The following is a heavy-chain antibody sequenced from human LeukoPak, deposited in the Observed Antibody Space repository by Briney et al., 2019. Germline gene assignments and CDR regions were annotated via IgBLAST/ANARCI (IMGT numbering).Heavy chain of an antibody. Sequence: PSETLSLTCTVSGGSISSYYWNWIRQPAGKGLEWIGHIYTSGSTNYNSPLKSRVTMSVDTSKNQFSVKLNSVIAADTAMYYCARGVYLGNSYYFDYWGQGTLVTVSS. J-gene: IGHJ4*02. CDR3: ARGVYLGNSYYFDY. V-gene: IGHV4-4*07. CDR2: IYTSGST. CDR1: GGSISSYY. D-gene: IGHD2-8*01.